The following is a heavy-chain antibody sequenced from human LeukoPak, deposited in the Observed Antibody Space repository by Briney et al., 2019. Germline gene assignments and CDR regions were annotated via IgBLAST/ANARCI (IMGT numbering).Heavy chain of an antibody. CDR2: INPANGYT. CDR1: GYTFTSYG. V-gene: IGHV1-3*03. D-gene: IGHD5-24*01. J-gene: IGHJ4*02. Sequence: GASVKVSCKASGYTFTSYGISWVRQAPGQTIEWLAWINPANGYTRYSQHFQDRVTVSSDTSADTAYMELSSLRSEDKAVYYCAIRDGHTDHWGQGTLVTVSS. CDR3: AIRDGHTDH.